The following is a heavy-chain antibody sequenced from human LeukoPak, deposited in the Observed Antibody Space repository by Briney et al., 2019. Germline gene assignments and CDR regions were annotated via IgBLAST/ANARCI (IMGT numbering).Heavy chain of an antibody. V-gene: IGHV4-39*07. CDR1: GGSITSRTYY. CDR3: ARLSPYYYHYMDV. CDR2: MYYSGST. J-gene: IGHJ6*03. D-gene: IGHD2-2*01. Sequence: SETLSLTCTVSGGSITSRTYYWGWIRQAPGKGLEWVGSMYYSGSTYYDTSLKSRVTISVDTSKNQFSLKLSSVTASDTAVYYCARLSPYYYHYMDVWGKGTTVTVSS.